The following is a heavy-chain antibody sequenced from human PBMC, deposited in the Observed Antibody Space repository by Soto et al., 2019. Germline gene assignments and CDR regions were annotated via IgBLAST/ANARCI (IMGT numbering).Heavy chain of an antibody. D-gene: IGHD2-8*02. CDR1: GFTFDDYA. CDR2: ISWNSGSI. V-gene: IGHV3-9*01. CDR3: AKDRVVYAPYYYYGMDV. J-gene: IGHJ6*02. Sequence: EVQLVESGGGLVQPGRSLRLSCAASGFTFDDYAMHCVRQAPGKGLEWVSGISWNSGSIGYADSVKGRFTISRDNAKNSLYLQMNSLRAEDTALYYCAKDRVVYAPYYYYGMDVWGQGTTVTVSS.